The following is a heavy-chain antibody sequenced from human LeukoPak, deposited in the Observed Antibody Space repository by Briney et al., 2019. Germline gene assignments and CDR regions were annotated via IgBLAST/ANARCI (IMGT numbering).Heavy chain of an antibody. CDR2: ISYDGSNK. Sequence: GGSLRLSCAASGFTFSSYAMHWVRQAPGKGLEWVAVISYDGSNKYCADSVKGRFTISRDNSKNTLYLQMNSLRAEDTAVYYCARDWNHDYWGQGTLVTVSS. D-gene: IGHD1-14*01. CDR3: ARDWNHDY. CDR1: GFTFSSYA. J-gene: IGHJ4*02. V-gene: IGHV3-30*04.